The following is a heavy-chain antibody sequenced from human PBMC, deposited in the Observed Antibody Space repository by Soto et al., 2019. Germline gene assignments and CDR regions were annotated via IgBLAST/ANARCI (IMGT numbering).Heavy chain of an antibody. Sequence: QVQLVESGGGVVQPGRSLRLSCAASGFTFINYGMHWVRQAPGKGLERVAVISSAGTNKYFADSVKGRFTISRDNSKNTLYLEMNSPRPEDTAVYYCAKDLMPGWDYYGMDVWGQGTTVTVSS. D-gene: IGHD1-26*01. CDR1: GFTFINYG. V-gene: IGHV3-30*18. J-gene: IGHJ6*02. CDR2: ISSAGTNK. CDR3: AKDLMPGWDYYGMDV.